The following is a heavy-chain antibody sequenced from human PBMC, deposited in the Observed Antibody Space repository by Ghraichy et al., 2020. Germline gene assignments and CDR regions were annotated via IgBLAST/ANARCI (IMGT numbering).Heavy chain of an antibody. D-gene: IGHD1-26*01. J-gene: IGHJ4*02. CDR3: VKDVTAGGADS. V-gene: IGHV3-9*01. CDR1: GFSFHKHA. Sequence: GGSLRLSCVASGFSFHKHAMHWVRQAPGKGLEWVSGIFWDTGVTGYADSVKGRFTTSRDSAKSSVYLQMDSLSPEDTALYYCVKDVTAGGADSWGQGTPVTVSS. CDR2: IFWDTGVT.